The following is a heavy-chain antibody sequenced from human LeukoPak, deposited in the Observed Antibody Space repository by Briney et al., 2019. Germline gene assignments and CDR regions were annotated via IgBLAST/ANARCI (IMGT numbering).Heavy chain of an antibody. Sequence: PGGSLRLSCAASGFTFSSYGMNWVRQAPGKGLEWVANIKQDGNTKYYVDSVKDRFTISRDNAKNSLYLQMNSLRAEDTAVYYCVKSTGDYFGSGSFIFDYWGQGMLVTVSS. J-gene: IGHJ4*02. D-gene: IGHD3-10*01. V-gene: IGHV3-7*01. CDR2: IKQDGNTK. CDR3: VKSTGDYFGSGSFIFDY. CDR1: GFTFSSYG.